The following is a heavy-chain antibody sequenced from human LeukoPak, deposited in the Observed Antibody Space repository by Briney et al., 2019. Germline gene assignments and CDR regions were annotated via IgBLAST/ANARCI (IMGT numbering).Heavy chain of an antibody. CDR2: ISAYNGNT. V-gene: IGHV1-18*01. Sequence: ASVKVSCKASGYTFTSYGISWVRQAPGQGLEWMGWISAYNGNTNYAQKLQGRVTVTTDTSTSTAYMELRSLRSDDTAVYYCARAGTAMVTFYYYYYMDVWGKGTTVTVSS. D-gene: IGHD5-18*01. CDR3: ARAGTAMVTFYYYYYMDV. J-gene: IGHJ6*03. CDR1: GYTFTSYG.